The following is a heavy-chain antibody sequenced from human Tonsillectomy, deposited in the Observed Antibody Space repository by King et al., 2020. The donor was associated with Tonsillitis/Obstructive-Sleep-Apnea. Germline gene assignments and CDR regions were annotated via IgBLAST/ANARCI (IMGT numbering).Heavy chain of an antibody. CDR3: ARDGAWYYDSSGYWI. D-gene: IGHD3-22*01. CDR1: GGTFSSYA. J-gene: IGHJ3*02. Sequence: QLVQSGAGVKKPGSSVKVSCKASGGTFSSYAISWVRQAPGQGLEWMGGIIPILGIANYAQKFQGRVTITADKSTSTAYMELSSLRSEDTAVYYCARDGAWYYDSSGYWIWGQGTMVTVSS. CDR2: IIPILGIA. V-gene: IGHV1-69*10.